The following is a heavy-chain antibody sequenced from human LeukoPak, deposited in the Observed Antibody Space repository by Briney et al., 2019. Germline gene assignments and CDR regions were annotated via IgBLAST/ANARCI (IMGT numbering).Heavy chain of an antibody. D-gene: IGHD3-10*01. CDR1: GYTFTSYD. Sequence: ASVKVSCKASGYTFTSYDINWVRQATGQGLEWMGWMNPNGGNTGYAQKFQGRVTMTRNTSISTAYMELSSLRSEDTAVHYCARGAITMVRGVIITISDYWGQGTLVTVSS. V-gene: IGHV1-8*01. CDR3: ARGAITMVRGVIITISDY. J-gene: IGHJ4*02. CDR2: MNPNGGNT.